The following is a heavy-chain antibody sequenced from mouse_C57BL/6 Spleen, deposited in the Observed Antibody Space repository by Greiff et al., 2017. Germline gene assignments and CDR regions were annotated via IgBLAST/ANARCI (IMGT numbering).Heavy chain of an antibody. CDR2: IYPGSGNT. Sequence: QVQLKQSGAELVRPGASVKLSCKASGYTFTDYYINWVKQRPGQGLEWIARIYPGSGNTYYNEKFKGKATLTAEKSSSTAYMQLSSLTSEDSAVYFCARERGNYPYYAMDDWGQGTSVTVSS. J-gene: IGHJ4*01. D-gene: IGHD2-1*01. CDR1: GYTFTDYY. V-gene: IGHV1-76*01. CDR3: ARERGNYPYYAMDD.